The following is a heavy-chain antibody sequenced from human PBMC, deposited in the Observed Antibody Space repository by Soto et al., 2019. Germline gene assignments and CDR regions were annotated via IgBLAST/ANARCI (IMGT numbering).Heavy chain of an antibody. CDR1: GASISSTRW. CDR3: AATDSGWPTFEAN. J-gene: IGHJ4*02. V-gene: IGHV4-4*02. Sequence: QVQLQESGPGLVKPAGTLSLTCTVSGASISSTRWWSWVRQPPGKGLEWIGEIYHGGDTNLNPSLKSRVTISVDESKNQFSLRLSYVTAAETAVYYCAATDSGWPTFEANWGRGSLVTVSP. CDR2: IYHGGDT. D-gene: IGHD6-19*01.